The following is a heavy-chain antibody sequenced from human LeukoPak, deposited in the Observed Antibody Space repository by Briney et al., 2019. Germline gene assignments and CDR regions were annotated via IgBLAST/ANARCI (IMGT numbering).Heavy chain of an antibody. CDR1: GFTLSSYW. Sequence: QPGGSLRLSCAASGFTLSSYWMSWVRQAPGKGLEWVANIKQGGSEKHYVDSVKGRFTISRDNAKNSLYLQMTSLRAEDTAVYYCARDIFDYWGQGTLVTVSS. J-gene: IGHJ4*02. V-gene: IGHV3-7*01. CDR2: IKQGGSEK. CDR3: ARDIFDY.